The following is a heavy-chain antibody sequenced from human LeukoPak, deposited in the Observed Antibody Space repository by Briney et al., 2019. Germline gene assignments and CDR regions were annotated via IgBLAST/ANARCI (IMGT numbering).Heavy chain of an antibody. CDR2: IYHSGST. CDR1: GYSISSGYY. J-gene: IGHJ4*02. CDR3: ARGIVGSRDFYFRYYFDY. Sequence: SETLSLTCSVSGYSISSGYYWGWIRQPPGKGLEWIGTIYHSGSTYYSPSLKSRVTVSVDTSKNEFSLKLSSVTAADTAVYLCARGIVGSRDFYFRYYFDYWGQGTLVTVSS. D-gene: IGHD3/OR15-3a*01. V-gene: IGHV4-38-2*02.